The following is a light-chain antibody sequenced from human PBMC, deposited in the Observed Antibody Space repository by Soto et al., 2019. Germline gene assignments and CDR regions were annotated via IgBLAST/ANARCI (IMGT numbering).Light chain of an antibody. J-gene: IGLJ1*01. V-gene: IGLV1-40*01. CDR3: QSYDSSLSGYV. CDR2: GNT. Sequence: QPVLTQPPSVSGAPGQRVTISCTGSSSNIGAGYDVHWYQQLPGTAPKLLIYGNTNRPSGVPDRFSGSKSDTSASLAITGLQAEDEAVYYCQSYDSSLSGYVFGTGTKVTVL. CDR1: SSNIGAGYD.